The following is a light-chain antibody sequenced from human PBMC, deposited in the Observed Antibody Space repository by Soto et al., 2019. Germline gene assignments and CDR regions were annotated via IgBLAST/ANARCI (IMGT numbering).Light chain of an antibody. V-gene: IGLV2-14*01. CDR1: SRDFGGYNY. Sequence: QSALTQPASVSGSPGQSITISCTGTSRDFGGYNYVSWYQQHPGKAPELMIYDVSNRPSGVSNRFSGSKSGNTASLTISGLQAEDEADYYCSSYTSSSTLGVFGTGTKVTV. CDR3: SSYTSSSTLGV. J-gene: IGLJ1*01. CDR2: DVS.